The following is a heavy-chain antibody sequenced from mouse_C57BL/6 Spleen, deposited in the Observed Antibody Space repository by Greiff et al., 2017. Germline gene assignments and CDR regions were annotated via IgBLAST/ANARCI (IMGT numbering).Heavy chain of an antibody. Sequence: VQLQQSGPELVKPGASVKLSCKASGYTFTSYDINWVKQTPGHGLEWIGSIYPRAGSTKYNEKFKGKATLTVDTSSSTAYMELHSLTSEDSAVYFCARRWDNYFDYWGQGTTLTVSS. CDR2: IYPRAGST. J-gene: IGHJ2*01. CDR3: ARRWDNYFDY. D-gene: IGHD4-1*01. V-gene: IGHV1-85*01. CDR1: GYTFTSYD.